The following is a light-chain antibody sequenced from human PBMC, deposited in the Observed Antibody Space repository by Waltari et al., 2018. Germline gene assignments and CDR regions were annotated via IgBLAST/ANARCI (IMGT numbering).Light chain of an antibody. CDR3: SSYTNKNTFGRV. J-gene: IGLJ3*02. Sequence: QSALTQPAAVSGSPGQSITISCTGTSSDIGSFDLVSWYQQYPGEAPKLIIYDVTKRPSGVSNRFSGSKSGSTASLTISGLQTEDEADYYCSSYTNKNTFGRVFAGGTRLTVL. CDR2: DVT. CDR1: SSDIGSFDL. V-gene: IGLV2-14*02.